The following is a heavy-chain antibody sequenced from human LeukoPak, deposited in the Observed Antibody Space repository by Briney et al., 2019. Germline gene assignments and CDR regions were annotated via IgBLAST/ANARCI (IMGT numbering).Heavy chain of an antibody. Sequence: GGSLRLSCAASGFTFSNYGMSWVRQAPGKGLEWVSVISDNGDSAYYGDSVKGRFTMSRDNSKNTLYLQMNSLRAEDTAIYYCAREITVAGKEGAFDIWGPGTMLTVSS. CDR3: AREITVAGKEGAFDI. V-gene: IGHV3-23*01. D-gene: IGHD6-19*01. J-gene: IGHJ3*02. CDR1: GFTFSNYG. CDR2: ISDNGDSA.